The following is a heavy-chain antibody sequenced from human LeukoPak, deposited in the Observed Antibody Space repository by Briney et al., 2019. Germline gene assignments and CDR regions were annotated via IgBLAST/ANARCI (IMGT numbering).Heavy chain of an antibody. Sequence: SETLSLTCAVYGGSFSGYYWSWIRQPPGKGLEWIGEINHSGSTNYNPSLKSRVTISVDTSKNQFSLKLSSVTAADTAVYYCARGRYSGSPYYYYYYMDVWGKGTTVTVSS. D-gene: IGHD1-26*01. V-gene: IGHV4-34*01. J-gene: IGHJ6*03. CDR1: GGSFSGYY. CDR2: INHSGST. CDR3: ARGRYSGSPYYYYYYMDV.